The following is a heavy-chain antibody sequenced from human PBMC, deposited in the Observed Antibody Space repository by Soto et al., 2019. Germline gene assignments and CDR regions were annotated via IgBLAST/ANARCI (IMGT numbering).Heavy chain of an antibody. V-gene: IGHV3-9*01. CDR1: GFTFDDYA. CDR3: AKGVDYYDSSGYYACDI. J-gene: IGHJ3*02. CDR2: ISWNSGSI. Sequence: GGSLRLSCAASGFTFDDYAMHWVRQAPGKGLEWVSGISWNSGSIGYADSVKGRFTISRDNAKNSLYLQMNSLRAEDTALYYCAKGVDYYDSSGYYACDIWGQGTMVTVSS. D-gene: IGHD3-22*01.